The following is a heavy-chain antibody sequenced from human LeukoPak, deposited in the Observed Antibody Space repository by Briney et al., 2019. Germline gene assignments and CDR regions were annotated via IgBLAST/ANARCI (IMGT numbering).Heavy chain of an antibody. CDR1: GYTFTGYD. Sequence: ASVKVSCKASGYTFTGYDVNWVRQATGQGLEWMGWMNPNGGNTDYARKFQGRVTMTTNTSISTAYMELSSLRSEDTAVYYCARGHYIGDYRYYYMDVWGKGTTVTVSS. D-gene: IGHD3-16*01. J-gene: IGHJ6*03. CDR2: MNPNGGNT. CDR3: ARGHYIGDYRYYYMDV. V-gene: IGHV1-8*01.